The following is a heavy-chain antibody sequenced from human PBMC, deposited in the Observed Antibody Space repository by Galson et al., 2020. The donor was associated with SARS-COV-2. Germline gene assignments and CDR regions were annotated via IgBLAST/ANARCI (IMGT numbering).Heavy chain of an antibody. V-gene: IGHV3-23*01. CDR3: AKDRGYHAVIDAFDI. Sequence: GGSLRLSCAASEFTFATYAMSWVRQAPGKGLEWVSAIGHGGGTTHYADSVKGRFTISRDNSKNTLYLQMNSLRAEDTAVYYCAKDRGYHAVIDAFDIWGQGTMVTVSS. CDR1: EFTFATYA. CDR2: IGHGGGTT. J-gene: IGHJ3*02. D-gene: IGHD3-16*02.